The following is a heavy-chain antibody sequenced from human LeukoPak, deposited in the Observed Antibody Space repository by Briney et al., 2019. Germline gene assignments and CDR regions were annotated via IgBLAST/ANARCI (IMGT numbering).Heavy chain of an antibody. V-gene: IGHV4-59*12. J-gene: IGHJ2*01. CDR1: GGSISSYY. CDR2: IYYSGST. CDR3: ARGQYHLLYWYFDL. D-gene: IGHD2-2*01. Sequence: PSETLSLTCTVSGGSISSYYWSWIRQPPGKGLEWIGSIYYSGSTYYNPSLKSRVTMSVDTSKNQFSLKLSSVTAADTAVYYCARGQYHLLYWYFDLWGRGTLVTVSS.